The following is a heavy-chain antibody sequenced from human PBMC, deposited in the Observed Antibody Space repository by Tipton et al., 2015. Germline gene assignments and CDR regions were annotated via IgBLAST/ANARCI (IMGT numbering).Heavy chain of an antibody. D-gene: IGHD1-1*01. CDR2: VRYGGRS. Sequence: TLSLTCIVSGDSINDTSYYWGWIRQPPGKGLEWIASVRYGGRSYDLPSLLRRVTTSIDTSKNLLSLSLTSVTAADTAVYYCARHQVKHDDAVEKFDPWGQGTLVTVSS. CDR1: GDSINDTSYY. CDR3: ARHQVKHDDAVEKFDP. J-gene: IGHJ5*02. V-gene: IGHV4-39*01.